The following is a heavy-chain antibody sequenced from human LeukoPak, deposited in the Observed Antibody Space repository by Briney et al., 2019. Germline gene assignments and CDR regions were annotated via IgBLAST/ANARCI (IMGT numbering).Heavy chain of an antibody. CDR1: GFTFKSYA. D-gene: IGHD5-24*01. Sequence: GGSLRLSCAAPGFTFKSYAMTWVRQAPGKGLEWVSGITGSGSNTYYADSVKVRFTMSRDNSKNTLYLQMNGLRAEATAVYYCARDGVATNDWQPDYWGQGTLVTVSS. J-gene: IGHJ4*02. V-gene: IGHV3-23*01. CDR3: ARDGVATNDWQPDY. CDR2: ITGSGSNT.